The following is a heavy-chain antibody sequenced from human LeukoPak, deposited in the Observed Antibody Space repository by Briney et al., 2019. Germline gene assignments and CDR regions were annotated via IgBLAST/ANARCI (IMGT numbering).Heavy chain of an antibody. D-gene: IGHD3-22*01. CDR3: AKRSVYDSSGYSPFGY. CDR1: GFTFSSYA. Sequence: GGSLRLSCAASGFTFSSYAMSWVRQAPGKGLEWVSAISGSGGSTYYADSVKGRFTISRDNSKSTLYLQMNSLRAEDTAVYYCAKRSVYDSSGYSPFGYWGQGTLVTVSS. V-gene: IGHV3-23*01. CDR2: ISGSGGST. J-gene: IGHJ4*02.